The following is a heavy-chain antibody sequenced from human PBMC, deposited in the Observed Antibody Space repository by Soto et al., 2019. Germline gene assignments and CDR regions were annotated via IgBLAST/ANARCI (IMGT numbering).Heavy chain of an antibody. CDR1: GGSISTYY. J-gene: IGHJ4*02. Sequence: SSETLSLTCTVSGGSISTYYWNWIRQPPGKGLEWIGYIYYGGSANYNPSLKSRVTISVDTSKKQFSLKLSSVTAADTAVYYCARGGHCTNGVCYALDYWGQGTLVTVSS. V-gene: IGHV4-59*08. D-gene: IGHD2-8*01. CDR2: IYYGGSA. CDR3: ARGGHCTNGVCYALDY.